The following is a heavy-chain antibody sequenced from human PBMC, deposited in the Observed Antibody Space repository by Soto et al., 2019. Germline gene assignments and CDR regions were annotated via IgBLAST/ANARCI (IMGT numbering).Heavy chain of an antibody. J-gene: IGHJ6*03. D-gene: IGHD2-21*02. V-gene: IGHV1-18*01. CDR1: GYTFTKNA. CDR2: ISAYNGET. CDR3: ARGDRRATLGHYHYMDV. Sequence: ASVKVSCKASGYTFTKNAIIWVRQAPGQGLEWMGWISAYNGETKYTQKVQGRVTMTTDTSTSTAYMELRSLRSDDTAVYYCARGDRRATLGHYHYMDVWGKGTTVTVSS.